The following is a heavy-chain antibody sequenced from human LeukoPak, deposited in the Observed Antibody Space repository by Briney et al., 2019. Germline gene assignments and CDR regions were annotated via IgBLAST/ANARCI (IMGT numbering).Heavy chain of an antibody. D-gene: IGHD3-22*01. Sequence: SETLSLTCTVSGGSISSSSYYWGWIRQPPGKGLEWIGSIYYSGSTYYNPSLKSRVTISVDTSKNQFSLKLSSVTAADTAVCYCARHYYDSSGYYPWYFDYWGQGTLVTVSS. V-gene: IGHV4-39*01. CDR3: ARHYYDSSGYYPWYFDY. CDR2: IYYSGST. J-gene: IGHJ4*02. CDR1: GGSISSSSYY.